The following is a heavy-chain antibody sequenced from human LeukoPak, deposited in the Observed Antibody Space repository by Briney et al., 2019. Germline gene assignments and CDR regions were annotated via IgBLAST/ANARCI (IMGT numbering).Heavy chain of an antibody. Sequence: AAVKVSCKASGYTFTGYYMHWVRQAPGQGLEWMGWINPNSGGTNYAQKFQGRVTMTRDTSISTAYMELSRLRSDDTAVYYCARAYIVVVPAADFDYWGQGTLVTVSS. CDR1: GYTFTGYY. V-gene: IGHV1-2*02. CDR3: ARAYIVVVPAADFDY. CDR2: INPNSGGT. D-gene: IGHD2-2*01. J-gene: IGHJ4*02.